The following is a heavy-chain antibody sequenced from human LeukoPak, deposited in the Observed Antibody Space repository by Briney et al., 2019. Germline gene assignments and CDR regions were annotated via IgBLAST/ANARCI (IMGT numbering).Heavy chain of an antibody. CDR3: ATLAPLGMFQSSYYGSGRYGYYMDI. CDR2: MNPNSLMT. Sequence: ASVQVSCQASGYSFTSYDFNWVRQVTGQALEGMGWMNPNSLMTKHVQQLHARVTMTSVTSNVTAHVQLNRLRSDDTAVYYCATLAPLGMFQSSYYGSGRYGYYMDIWGKGTTVTISS. V-gene: IGHV1-2*02. D-gene: IGHD3-10*01. J-gene: IGHJ6*03. CDR1: GYSFTSYD.